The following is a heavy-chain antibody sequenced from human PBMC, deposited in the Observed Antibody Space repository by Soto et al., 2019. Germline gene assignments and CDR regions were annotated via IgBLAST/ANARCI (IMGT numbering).Heavy chain of an antibody. D-gene: IGHD1-26*01. CDR2: IDQDGTEN. CDR1: GFSISRYW. Sequence: DVQLVESGGGLVQPGGSLRVSCGASGFSISRYWMSWVRRAPGKGLEWVGNIDQDGTENFYAGSVRGRFTISRDNAMNSLYLQMDSLTAEDTAVYFYARDRGNGYYGQDTWGMDVWGQGTTVTVSS. J-gene: IGHJ6*01. V-gene: IGHV3-7*05. CDR3: ARDRGNGYYGQDTWGMDV.